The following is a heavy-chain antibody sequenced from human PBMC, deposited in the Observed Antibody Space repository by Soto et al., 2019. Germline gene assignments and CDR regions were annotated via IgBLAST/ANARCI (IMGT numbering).Heavy chain of an antibody. Sequence: SETLSLTCAVYGGSFSGYYWTWIRQPSGKGLEWIGEINHSGSTNYNPSLKSRVTISVDRSKNQFSLKLTSVTAADTAVYYCARVPDYWGQGTLVTVSS. CDR3: ARVPDY. V-gene: IGHV4-34*01. J-gene: IGHJ4*02. CDR1: GGSFSGYY. CDR2: INHSGST.